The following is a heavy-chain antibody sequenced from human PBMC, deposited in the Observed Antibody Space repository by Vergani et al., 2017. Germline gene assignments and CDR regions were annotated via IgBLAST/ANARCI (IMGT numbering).Heavy chain of an antibody. CDR1: GGSISSSSYY. Sequence: QVQLQESGPGLVKPSETLSLTCTVSGGSISSSSYYWGWIRQPPGKGLEWIGSNYTSGSTNYNPPLKSRVTMSVDTSKNQFSLKLSSVTAADTAVYYCAEGRAGGLFDYWGEGALVTVSS. J-gene: IGHJ4*02. V-gene: IGHV4-39*07. CDR2: NYTSGST. CDR3: AEGRAGGLFDY. D-gene: IGHD6-13*01.